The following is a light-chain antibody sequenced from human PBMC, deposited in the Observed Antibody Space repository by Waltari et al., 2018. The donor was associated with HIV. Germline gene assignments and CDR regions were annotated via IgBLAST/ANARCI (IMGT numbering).Light chain of an antibody. J-gene: IGLJ2*01. CDR2: SNN. Sequence: QSVLTQPPSASVTPGQGVTISFYGSTSNIGPNPVNWCQQFPGTAPKLLIYSNNQRPSGVPDRFSGSKSGTSASLAITRLQSEDDTDYYCAAWDDSLNAVVFGGGTKLTVL. CDR3: AAWDDSLNAVV. CDR1: TSNIGPNP. V-gene: IGLV1-44*01.